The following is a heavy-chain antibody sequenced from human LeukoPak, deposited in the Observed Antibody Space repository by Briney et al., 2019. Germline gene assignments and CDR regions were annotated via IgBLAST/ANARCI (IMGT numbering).Heavy chain of an antibody. J-gene: IGHJ4*02. Sequence: PSETLSLTCTVSGGSISDYFWSWIRQPPGKGLEWVGYVFYNGSTNYNPSLKSRVTISVDTSKNQFSLKLSSVTAADTAVYYCARAKYSSSWYNFDYWGQGTLVTVSS. CDR1: GGSISDYF. D-gene: IGHD6-13*01. V-gene: IGHV4-59*01. CDR2: VFYNGST. CDR3: ARAKYSSSWYNFDY.